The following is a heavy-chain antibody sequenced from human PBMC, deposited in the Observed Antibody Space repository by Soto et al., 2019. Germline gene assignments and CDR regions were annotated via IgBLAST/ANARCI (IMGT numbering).Heavy chain of an antibody. Sequence: GGSLRLSCAASGFTFSSYAMSWVRQAPGKGLEWVSAISGSGGSTYYADSVKRRFTISRDNSKNTLYLQMNSLRAEDTAVYYCAKDGNGQLGNFDYWGQGTLVTVSS. D-gene: IGHD6-6*01. CDR3: AKDGNGQLGNFDY. CDR1: GFTFSSYA. J-gene: IGHJ4*02. V-gene: IGHV3-23*01. CDR2: ISGSGGST.